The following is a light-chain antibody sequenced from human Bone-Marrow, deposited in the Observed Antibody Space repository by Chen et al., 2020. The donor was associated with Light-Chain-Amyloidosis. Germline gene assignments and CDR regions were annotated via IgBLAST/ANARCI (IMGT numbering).Light chain of an antibody. J-gene: IGKJ4*01. CDR1: QTLLDSDDGNTC. Sequence: DIVMTQTPLPLSVTPGEPASISCRSSQTLLDSDDGNTCLGWSLQKPGQSPQLLIYMVSHRASGVTDGVSGSGSGTDFTLKISRVEAEDVGVYYCMQRIEFPFTFGGGTKVEIK. CDR2: MVS. CDR3: MQRIEFPFT. V-gene: IGKV2-40*01.